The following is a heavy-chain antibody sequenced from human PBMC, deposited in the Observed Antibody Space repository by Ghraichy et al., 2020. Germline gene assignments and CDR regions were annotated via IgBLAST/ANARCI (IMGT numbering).Heavy chain of an antibody. CDR3: ARDYYRSGSYSFDY. CDR1: GFTFSTYN. D-gene: IGHD3-10*01. V-gene: IGHV3-48*02. CDR2: IGSSSSPI. Sequence: GESLNISCAASGFTFSTYNMNWVRQAPGKGLEWLSYIGSSSSPIYYADSVKGRFTISRDNAKNSLYLQMNSLRDEDTAVYYCARDYYRSGSYSFDYWGQGTLVTVSS. J-gene: IGHJ4*02.